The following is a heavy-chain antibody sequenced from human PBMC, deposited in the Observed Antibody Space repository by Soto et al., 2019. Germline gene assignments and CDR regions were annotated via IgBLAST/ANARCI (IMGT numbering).Heavy chain of an antibody. J-gene: IGHJ4*02. CDR2: IYYSGSA. CDR1: GGSISNYY. Sequence: SETLSLTCTVSGGSISNYYWSWIRQPPGKGLEWIGYIYYSGSANYNPSLKSRVTISVDTSKNQFSLKLSSVTAADTAVYYCARAGAATLSDFWGQGTLVTAPQ. V-gene: IGHV4-59*01. D-gene: IGHD2-15*01. CDR3: ARAGAATLSDF.